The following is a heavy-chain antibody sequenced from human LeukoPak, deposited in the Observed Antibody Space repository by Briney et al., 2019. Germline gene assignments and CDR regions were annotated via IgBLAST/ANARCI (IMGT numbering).Heavy chain of an antibody. CDR2: IYYSGTT. J-gene: IGHJ5*02. D-gene: IGHD1-1*01. CDR1: GGSISSSPYY. Sequence: SETLSLTCTVSGGSISSSPYYWGWIRQPPGKGLEWIGSIYYSGTTHYNPSLESRVTISVDTSKNQLSLKLSSVTAADTAVYYCARRYKGWFDPWGQGTLVTVSS. CDR3: ARRYKGWFDP. V-gene: IGHV4-39*07.